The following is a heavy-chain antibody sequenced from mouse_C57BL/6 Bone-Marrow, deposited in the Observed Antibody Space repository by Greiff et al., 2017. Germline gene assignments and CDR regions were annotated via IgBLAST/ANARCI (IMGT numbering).Heavy chain of an antibody. CDR1: GFSLTSYG. CDR3: AIIYYYFDY. V-gene: IGHV2-2*01. CDR2: IWSGGST. J-gene: IGHJ2*01. D-gene: IGHD1-1*01. Sequence: QVQLQQSGPGLVQPSQSLSITCTVSGFSLTSYGVHWVRQSPGKGLEWLGVIWSGGSTDYNAACISRLSISKDNSKSQVFFKMNSLQADDTAIYDWAIIYYYFDYWGQGTTLTVSS.